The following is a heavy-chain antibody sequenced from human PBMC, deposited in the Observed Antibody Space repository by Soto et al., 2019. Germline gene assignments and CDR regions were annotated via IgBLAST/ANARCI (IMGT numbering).Heavy chain of an antibody. CDR3: ATSNGGSYQGAFDI. V-gene: IGHV3-21*01. CDR1: GFTFSSYS. Sequence: PGGSLRLSCAASGFTFSSYSMNWVRQAPGKGLEWVSSISSSSSYIYYADSVKGRFTISRDNAKNSLYLQMNSLRAEDTAVYYCATSNGGSYQGAFDIWGQGTMVTV. J-gene: IGHJ3*02. D-gene: IGHD1-26*01. CDR2: ISSSSSYI.